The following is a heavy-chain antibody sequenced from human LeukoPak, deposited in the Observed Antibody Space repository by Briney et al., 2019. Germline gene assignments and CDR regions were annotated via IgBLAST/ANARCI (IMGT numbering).Heavy chain of an antibody. J-gene: IGHJ4*02. CDR1: GGSISSSSYY. CDR2: IYYSGST. Sequence: SETLSLTCTVSGGSISSSSYYWGWIRQPPGKGLEWIGYIYYSGSTNYNPSLKSRVTISVDTSKNQFSLKLSSVTAADTAVYYCARSSLRIQIDYWGQGTLVTVSS. CDR3: ARSSLRIQIDY. D-gene: IGHD5-18*01. V-gene: IGHV4-61*05.